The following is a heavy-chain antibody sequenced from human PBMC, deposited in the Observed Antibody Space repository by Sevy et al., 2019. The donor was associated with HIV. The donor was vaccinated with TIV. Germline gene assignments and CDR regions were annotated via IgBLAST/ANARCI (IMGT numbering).Heavy chain of an antibody. CDR1: GGSISSGDYY. J-gene: IGHJ6*02. CDR3: ARVVFTIFRGALYGMDV. D-gene: IGHD3-10*01. V-gene: IGHV4-30-4*01. Sequence: SETLSLTCTVSGGSISSGDYYWSWIRQPPGKGLEWIGYIYYSRSTYYNPSLKSRVTISVDTSKNHFSLKLSSVTAADTAVYYCARVVFTIFRGALYGMDVWGQGTTVTVSS. CDR2: IYYSRST.